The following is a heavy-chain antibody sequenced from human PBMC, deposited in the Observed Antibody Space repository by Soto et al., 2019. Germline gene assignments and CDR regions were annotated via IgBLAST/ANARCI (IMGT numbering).Heavy chain of an antibody. CDR2: MNPNSGNT. J-gene: IGHJ5*02. Sequence: ASVKVSCKASGYTFTSYDINWVRQATGQGLEWMGWMNPNSGNTGYAQKFQGRVTMTRNTSISTAYMELSSLRSEDTAVYYCARGRGIVLMVYAIRRHNWFDPWGQGTLVTVSS. D-gene: IGHD2-8*01. CDR1: GYTFTSYD. CDR3: ARGRGIVLMVYAIRRHNWFDP. V-gene: IGHV1-8*01.